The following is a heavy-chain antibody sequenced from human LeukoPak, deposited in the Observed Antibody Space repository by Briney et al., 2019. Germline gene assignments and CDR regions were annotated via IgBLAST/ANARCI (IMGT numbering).Heavy chain of an antibody. J-gene: IGHJ5*02. V-gene: IGHV1-2*06. Sequence: ASVKVSCKASGYTLTGYYMHWVPHAPRQSLEWIERINPNSGGPNYAQKFHGRVTMTRDTSISTPYMEPTRLRSDDTALNYGGSEPHIVVVTARSFHPWGQGTLVTVSS. CDR3: GSEPHIVVVTARSFHP. CDR2: INPNSGGP. CDR1: GYTLTGYY. D-gene: IGHD2-21*02.